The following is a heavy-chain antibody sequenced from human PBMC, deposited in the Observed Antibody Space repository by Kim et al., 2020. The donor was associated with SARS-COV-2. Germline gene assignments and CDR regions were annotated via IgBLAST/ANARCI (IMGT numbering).Heavy chain of an antibody. D-gene: IGHD1-1*01. CDR2: IRSKANSYAS. CDR3: TRAPGTALAVWYGFD. Sequence: GGSLRLSCAASGFTFSGSAMHWVRQAPGKGLEWVGSIRSKANSYASTYAVTVRGRISISRDDSTTPAHMQSNSLETADAALYYCTRAPGTALAVWYGFD. J-gene: IGHJ3*02. CDR1: GFTFSGSA. V-gene: IGHV3-73*01.